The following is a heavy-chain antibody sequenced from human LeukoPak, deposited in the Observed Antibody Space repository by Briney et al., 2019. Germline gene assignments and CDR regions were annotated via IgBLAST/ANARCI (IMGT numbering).Heavy chain of an antibody. CDR2: ISAYNGNT. Sequence: GASVKVSCKASGYTFTSYDINWVRQAPGQGLEWMGWISAYNGNTNYAQELQGRVTMTTDTSTSTAYMELRSLRSDDTAVYYCARGAPDFWSGYLDVWGKGTTVTVSS. CDR3: ARGAPDFWSGYLDV. CDR1: GYTFTSYD. D-gene: IGHD3-3*01. J-gene: IGHJ6*04. V-gene: IGHV1-18*01.